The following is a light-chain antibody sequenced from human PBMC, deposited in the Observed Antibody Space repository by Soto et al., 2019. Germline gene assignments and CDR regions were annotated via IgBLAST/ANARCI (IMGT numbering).Light chain of an antibody. CDR2: RAS. V-gene: IGKV3-20*01. Sequence: DIVLKQSPVTLSLSPGERATLSCRASQSVNSNYLAWYQQKPGQPPRLLIYRASSRATGIPDRFSGSGSGTDFTLTVTRLEPEDFAVYYCRQFVGFPITFGQGTRLEIK. CDR1: QSVNSNY. J-gene: IGKJ5*01. CDR3: RQFVGFPIT.